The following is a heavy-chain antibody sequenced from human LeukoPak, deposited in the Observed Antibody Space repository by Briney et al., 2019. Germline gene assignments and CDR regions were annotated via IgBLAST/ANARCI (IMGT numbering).Heavy chain of an antibody. CDR1: GFTFNAYA. CDR2: IGSPDST. V-gene: IGHV3-23*01. CDR3: AKDRENSNNIWDAFDI. D-gene: IGHD6-6*01. Sequence: PGGSLRLSCAASGFTFNAYAMSWVRQAPGKGLEWVSSIGSPDSTHYADSVKGRFTISRDDSKNTVFLQMNSLSAEDTATYYCAKDRENSNNIWDAFDILGQGTMVTVSS. J-gene: IGHJ3*02.